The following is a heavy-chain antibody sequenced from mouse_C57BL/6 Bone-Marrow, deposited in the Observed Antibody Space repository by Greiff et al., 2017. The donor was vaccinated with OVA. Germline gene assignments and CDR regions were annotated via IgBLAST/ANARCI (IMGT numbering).Heavy chain of an antibody. J-gene: IGHJ3*01. V-gene: IGHV1-69*01. Sequence: QVQLQQSGAELVMPGASVKLSCKASGYTFTSYWMHWVKQRPGQGLEWIGEIDPSDSYTNYNQKFKGKSTLTVDKSSSTAYMQLSSLTSEDSAVYYCARSLYYYGSSFFAYWGQGTLVTVSA. D-gene: IGHD1-1*01. CDR3: ARSLYYYGSSFFAY. CDR2: IDPSDSYT. CDR1: GYTFTSYW.